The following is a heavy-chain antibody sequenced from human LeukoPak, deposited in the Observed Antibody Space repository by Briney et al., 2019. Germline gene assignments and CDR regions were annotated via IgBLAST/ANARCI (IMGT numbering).Heavy chain of an antibody. CDR2: IRYDGSNK. CDR3: AKKGPYSGYDQHTFDY. J-gene: IGHJ4*02. V-gene: IGHV3-30*02. CDR1: GFTFSSYG. Sequence: PGGSLRLSCAASGFTFSSYGMHWVRQAPGKGLEWVAFIRYDGSNKYYADSVKGRFTISRDNSKNTLYLQMNSLRAEDTAVYYCAKKGPYSGYDQHTFDYWGQGTLVTVSS. D-gene: IGHD5-12*01.